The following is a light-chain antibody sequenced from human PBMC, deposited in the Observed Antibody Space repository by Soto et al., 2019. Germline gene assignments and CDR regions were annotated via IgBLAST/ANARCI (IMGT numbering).Light chain of an antibody. CDR3: QQYNSYWT. J-gene: IGKJ1*01. CDR1: QSISSW. V-gene: IGKV1-5*03. CDR2: KAS. Sequence: DIQMTQSPSTLSASVGDRVTITCRASQSISSWLAWYQQKPGKATKLLIYKASSLQSGVPSRFSGSVPGTKFTLTISSLQSDDLATYYCQQYNSYWTFGQWTKVEIQ.